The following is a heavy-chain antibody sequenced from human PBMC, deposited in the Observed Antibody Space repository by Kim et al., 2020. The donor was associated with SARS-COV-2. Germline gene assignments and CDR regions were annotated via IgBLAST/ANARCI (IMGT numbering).Heavy chain of an antibody. V-gene: IGHV3-7*03. J-gene: IGHJ5*02. Sequence: YVDYVKRRITISRDNAKNSLYLQMNGRRVEETAVYYCARDGGLRGFWFDPWGQGTLVTVSS. CDR3: ARDGGLRGFWFDP. D-gene: IGHD3-16*01.